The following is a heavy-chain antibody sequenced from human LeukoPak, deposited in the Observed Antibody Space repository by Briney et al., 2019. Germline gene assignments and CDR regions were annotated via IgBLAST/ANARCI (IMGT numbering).Heavy chain of an antibody. J-gene: IGHJ4*02. Sequence: PSETLSLTCTVSGGSISSYYWSWIRQPPGKGLEWIGYIYYSGSTNYNPSLKSRVTISVDTSKNQFSLKLSSVTAADTAVYYCARDVPYYDSSGYEPSHFDYWGQGTLVTVSS. V-gene: IGHV4-59*01. CDR2: IYYSGST. D-gene: IGHD3-22*01. CDR3: ARDVPYYDSSGYEPSHFDY. CDR1: GGSISSYY.